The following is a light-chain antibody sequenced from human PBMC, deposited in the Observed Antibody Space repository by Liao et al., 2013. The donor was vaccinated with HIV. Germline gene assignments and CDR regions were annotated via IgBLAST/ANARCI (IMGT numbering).Light chain of an antibody. J-gene: IGLJ2*01. CDR3: QAWDSSTVV. CDR1: ALPKQY. V-gene: IGLV3-1*01. Sequence: SYELTQPPSVSVSPGQTARITCSGDALPKQYAYWYQQKPGQAPVLVIYYDSDRPSGIPERFSGSNAGNTATLTINRVEVGDEADYYCQAWDSSTVVFGGGTKLTVL. CDR2: YDS.